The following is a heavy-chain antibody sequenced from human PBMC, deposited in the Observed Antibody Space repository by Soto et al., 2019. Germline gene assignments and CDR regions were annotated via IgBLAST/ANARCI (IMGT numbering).Heavy chain of an antibody. D-gene: IGHD2-2*01. CDR2: IIPIFGTA. J-gene: IGHJ6*02. CDR1: GGTFSSYA. V-gene: IGHV1-69*13. CDR3: AREDIVVVPAARGGYYYGMDV. Sequence: GASVKVSCKASGGTFSSYAISWVRQAPGQGLEWMGGIIPIFGTANYAQKFQGRVTITADESTSTAYMELSSLRSEDTAVYYCAREDIVVVPAARGGYYYGMDVWGQGTTGTV.